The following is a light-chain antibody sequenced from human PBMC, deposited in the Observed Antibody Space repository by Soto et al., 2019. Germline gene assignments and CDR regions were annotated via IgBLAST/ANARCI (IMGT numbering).Light chain of an antibody. CDR2: GAS. CDR3: QQYGSSQWT. J-gene: IGKJ1*01. CDR1: QSVSSSY. Sequence: EIVLTQSPGTLSLSPGERATLSCRASQSVSSSYLAWYQQKPGQAPRLLIYGASSRATGIPDRFSGIGFGTDFTFTISRLEPEDFAVYYCQQYGSSQWTFGQGTKVEIK. V-gene: IGKV3-20*01.